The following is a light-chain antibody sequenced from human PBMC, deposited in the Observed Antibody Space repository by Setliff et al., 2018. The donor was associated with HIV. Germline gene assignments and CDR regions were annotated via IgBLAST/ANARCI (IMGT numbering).Light chain of an antibody. Sequence: QSALPQPASVSGSPGQSITISCAGTSSDVGGYNSVSWYQHYPGKAPKVMIYGVNNRPSGVSNRFSGSKSGSTASLTISGLQAEDEADYFCSSYTSTSTWVFGGGTKVTV. CDR1: SSDVGGYNS. V-gene: IGLV2-14*01. J-gene: IGLJ3*02. CDR3: SSYTSTSTWV. CDR2: GVN.